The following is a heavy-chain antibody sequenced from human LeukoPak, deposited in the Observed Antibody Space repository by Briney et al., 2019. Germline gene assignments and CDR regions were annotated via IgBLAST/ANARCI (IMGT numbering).Heavy chain of an antibody. D-gene: IGHD1-26*01. CDR1: GFTFSSYA. CDR3: AKSSGSPLYYYYGMDV. Sequence: GGSLRLSCAASGFTFSSYAMSWVRQAPGKGLEWVSAISGSGGSTYYADSVKGRFTISRDNSKNTLYLQMNSLRAEDTAVYYCAKSSGSPLYYYYGMDVWGQGTTVTVSS. J-gene: IGHJ6*02. CDR2: ISGSGGST. V-gene: IGHV3-23*01.